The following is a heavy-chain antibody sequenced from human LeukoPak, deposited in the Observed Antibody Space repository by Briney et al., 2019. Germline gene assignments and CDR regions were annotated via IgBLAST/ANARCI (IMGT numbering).Heavy chain of an antibody. V-gene: IGHV1-69*05. J-gene: IGHJ6*03. CDR2: IIPIFGTA. CDR3: ARGPMINYYMDV. D-gene: IGHD3-16*01. Sequence: SVKVSCKASGGTFSSYAISWVRQAPGQGLEWMGGIIPIFGTANYAQKFQGRVTITTDESTSTAYMELSSLRSEDTAVYYCARGPMINYYMDVWGKGITVTVSS. CDR1: GGTFSSYA.